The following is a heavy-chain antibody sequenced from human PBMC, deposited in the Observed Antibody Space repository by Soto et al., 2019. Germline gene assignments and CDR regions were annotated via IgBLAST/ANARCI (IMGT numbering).Heavy chain of an antibody. CDR1: GFSLSTNGVG. J-gene: IGHJ4*02. CDR2: IYWDDDK. Sequence: QITLKESGPTLVKPTQTLTLTCTFSGFSLSTNGVGVGWIRQAPTKALEWLALIYWDDDKRYNPSLKGRLTISKDTSKDQVVLTMTSMGPADTATYYCAHILDLSTPYYFDYWGQGTLVTVSS. CDR3: AHILDLSTPYYFDY. V-gene: IGHV2-5*02. D-gene: IGHD3-9*01.